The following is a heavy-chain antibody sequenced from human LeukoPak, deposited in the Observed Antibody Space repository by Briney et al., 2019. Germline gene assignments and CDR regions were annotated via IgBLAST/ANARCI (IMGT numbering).Heavy chain of an antibody. D-gene: IGHD5-18*01. CDR2: VAAYNGNT. CDR1: GYRFTDFG. J-gene: IGHJ4*02. CDR3: ARDYDGYIYAYGY. Sequence: GASVKVSCKASGYRFTDFGISWVRQAPGQGPEWMGWVAAYNGNTKYAQKIQGRVTMTTDRSTSTAYMELRSLRSDDTALYYCARDYDGYIYAYGYWGQGTLVAVSA. V-gene: IGHV1-18*01.